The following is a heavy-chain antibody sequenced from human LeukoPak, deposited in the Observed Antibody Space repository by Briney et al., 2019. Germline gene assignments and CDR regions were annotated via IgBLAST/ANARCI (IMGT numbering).Heavy chain of an antibody. D-gene: IGHD3-16*01. J-gene: IGHJ4*02. CDR3: AKSSHDDYYFDY. Sequence: GGSLRLSCEASGFTFSSYAMSWVRQAPGKGLEWVSAISASGGATYYADSVKGRFSVSRDTSKNTLYLQMNSLRAEDTAVYYCAKSSHDDYYFDYWGQGTLVTVSS. V-gene: IGHV3-23*01. CDR2: ISASGGAT. CDR1: GFTFSSYA.